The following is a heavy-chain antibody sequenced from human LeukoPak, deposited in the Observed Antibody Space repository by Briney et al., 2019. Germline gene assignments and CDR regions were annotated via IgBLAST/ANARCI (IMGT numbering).Heavy chain of an antibody. CDR2: ISSSSSHI. V-gene: IGHV3-21*01. CDR3: ARDELWSGSAVGY. CDR1: GFTFSSYS. Sequence: GGSLRLSCAASGFTFSSYSMNWVRQAPGKGLEWVSSISSSSSHIYYADSVKGRFTISRDNAKNSLYLQMNSLRAEDTAVYYCARDELWSGSAVGYWGQGTLVTVSS. D-gene: IGHD3-3*01. J-gene: IGHJ4*02.